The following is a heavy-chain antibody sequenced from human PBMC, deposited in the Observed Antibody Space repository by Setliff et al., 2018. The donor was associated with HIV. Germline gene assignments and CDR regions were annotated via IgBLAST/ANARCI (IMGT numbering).Heavy chain of an antibody. CDR3: ARVVVVAAKLDY. V-gene: IGHV1-18*01. D-gene: IGHD2-15*01. Sequence: ASVKVSCKASGYTFTDYGISWVRQAPGQGLEWVGWFNPFSGGTNFAQKLQGRVTMTTDTSTSTAYMELRSLRSDDTAVYYCARVVVVAAKLDYWGQGTLVTVSS. CDR1: GYTFTDYG. CDR2: FNPFSGGT. J-gene: IGHJ4*02.